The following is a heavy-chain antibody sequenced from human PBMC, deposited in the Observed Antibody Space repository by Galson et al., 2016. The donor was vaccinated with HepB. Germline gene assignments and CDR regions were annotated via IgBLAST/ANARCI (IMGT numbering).Heavy chain of an antibody. Sequence: LSLTCTVSGGSINSYYWSWIRQPPGKGLAWIGYIYYSGSTKYNPSLKSRVTISVDRSKNQFSLKLNSVTAADTAVYYCARDTSWKCFDAFHIWGQGTMVTVSS. CDR3: ARDTSWKCFDAFHI. CDR2: IYYSGST. V-gene: IGHV4-59*01. CDR1: GGSINSYY. J-gene: IGHJ3*02. D-gene: IGHD2-2*01.